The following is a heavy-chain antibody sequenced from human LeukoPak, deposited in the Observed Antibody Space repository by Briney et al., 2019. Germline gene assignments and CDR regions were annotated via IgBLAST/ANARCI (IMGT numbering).Heavy chain of an antibody. D-gene: IGHD1-7*01. J-gene: IGHJ4*02. V-gene: IGHV3-49*04. CDR2: IRSKAYGGTT. Sequence: GGSLRLSCTASGFTFGDYAMSWVRQAPGKGLEWVGFIRSKAYGGTTGYAASVKGRFTISRDDSKSIAYLQMNSLKTEDTAVYYCTRGNWNYRYYFDYWGQGTLVTVSS. CDR3: TRGNWNYRYYFDY. CDR1: GFTFGDYA.